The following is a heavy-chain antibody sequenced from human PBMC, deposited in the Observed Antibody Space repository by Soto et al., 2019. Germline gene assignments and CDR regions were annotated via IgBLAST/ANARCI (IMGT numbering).Heavy chain of an antibody. J-gene: IGHJ4*02. V-gene: IGHV1-69*02. D-gene: IGHD3-3*01. CDR1: GGTFSSYT. CDR3: ANSIFGVVTPAYYFDY. CDR2: IIPILGIA. Sequence: ASVKVSCKASGGTFSSYTISWVRQAPGQGLEWMGRIIPILGIANYAQKFQGRVTITADKSTSTAYMELSSLRSEDTAVYYCANSIFGVVTPAYYFDYWGQGTLVTVSS.